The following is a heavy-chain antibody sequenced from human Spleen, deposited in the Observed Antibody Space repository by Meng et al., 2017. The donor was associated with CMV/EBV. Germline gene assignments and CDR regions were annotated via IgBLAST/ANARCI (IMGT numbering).Heavy chain of an antibody. CDR3: LGQDFWSDSFPLDN. CDR1: GGSISSSTYY. D-gene: IGHD3-3*01. CDR2: IYYGGSN. V-gene: IGHV4-39*01. Sequence: SGGSISSSTYYWGWIRQPPGKGLENIGLIYYGGSNYYNPSLTGRLTISVDTSKNHFSLRLSSVTAADTAVYYCLGQDFWSDSFPLDNWGRGTLVTVSS. J-gene: IGHJ4*02.